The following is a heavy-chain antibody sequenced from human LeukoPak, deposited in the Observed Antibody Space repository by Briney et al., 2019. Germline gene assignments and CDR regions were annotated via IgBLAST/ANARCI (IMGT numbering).Heavy chain of an antibody. J-gene: IGHJ4*02. CDR1: GYTFSGYA. V-gene: IGHV1-3*01. Sequence: ASVTVSCTASGYTFSGYAIHWVRQAPGQRFEWMGWINAGNGHTKYSQNFQGRVTITRDSSANIVYMDVSSLTSEDTAVYYCARGIWSATRVDYYLDNWGRGTLVTVSS. CDR3: ARGIWSATRVDYYLDN. CDR2: INAGNGHT. D-gene: IGHD5-24*01.